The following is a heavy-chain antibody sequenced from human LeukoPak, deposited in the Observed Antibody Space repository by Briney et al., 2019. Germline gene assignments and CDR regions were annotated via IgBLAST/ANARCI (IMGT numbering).Heavy chain of an antibody. Sequence: GGSLRLSCVASGFIFSHYGMHWVRQAPGKGLEWVAVIWSDGSNRFYAGSVKGRFTISRDNSQNTVFLQMNSLRAEDTAMYYCARDAQRGFDYSNSLKYWGHGILVTVSS. CDR2: IWSDGSNR. J-gene: IGHJ4*01. V-gene: IGHV3-33*01. CDR3: ARDAQRGFDYSNSLKY. CDR1: GFIFSHYG. D-gene: IGHD4-11*01.